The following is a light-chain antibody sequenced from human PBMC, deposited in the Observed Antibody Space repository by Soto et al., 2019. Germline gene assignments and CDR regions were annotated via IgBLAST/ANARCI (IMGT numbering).Light chain of an antibody. CDR3: QQSYSTPLS. Sequence: DIQMTQSPSSLSASVGDRVTITCRASQSISNYLNWYQHKPGKAPKLLIYAASSLQSGVPSRFSGSGSATDFTLTISSLQPEDFATYYCQQSYSTPLSFGGGTKVDIK. V-gene: IGKV1-39*01. CDR2: AAS. CDR1: QSISNY. J-gene: IGKJ4*01.